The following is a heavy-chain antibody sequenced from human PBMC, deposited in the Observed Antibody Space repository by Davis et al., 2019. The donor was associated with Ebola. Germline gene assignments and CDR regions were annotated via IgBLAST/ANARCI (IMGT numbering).Heavy chain of an antibody. CDR3: ARGWLRAGMDV. CDR2: TYYSSKWYN. V-gene: IGHV6-1*01. CDR1: GDSVSSGG. Sequence: HSQTLSLTCAISGDSVSSGGWNWIRQSPSRGIAWLGRTYYSSKWYNDYAVSVKSRITINPDTSKNQFSLQLNSVTPEDTALYYCARGWLRAGMDVWGEGTTVTVSS. J-gene: IGHJ6*04. D-gene: IGHD5-18*01.